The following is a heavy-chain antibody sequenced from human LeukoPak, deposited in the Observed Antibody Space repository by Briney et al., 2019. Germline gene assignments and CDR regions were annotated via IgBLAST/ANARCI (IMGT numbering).Heavy chain of an antibody. J-gene: IGHJ4*02. CDR2: ISSSSSYI. D-gene: IGHD2-15*01. V-gene: IGHV3-21*01. CDR1: GFTFSSYS. CDR3: ASSPRYCSGGSCYSTPFDY. Sequence: GGSLRLSCAASGFTFSSYSMNWVRQAPGKGLEWVSSISSSSSYIYYADSVKGRFTISSDNAKNSLYLQMNSLSAEDTAVYYCASSPRYCSGGSCYSTPFDYWGQGTLVTVSS.